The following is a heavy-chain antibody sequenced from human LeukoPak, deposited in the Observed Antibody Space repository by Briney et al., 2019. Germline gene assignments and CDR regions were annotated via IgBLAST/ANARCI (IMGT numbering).Heavy chain of an antibody. CDR3: ARDFYPGIVGATSYYYGMDV. D-gene: IGHD1-26*01. Sequence: ASLKISCKASGYTFTSYAMTWVRQDPGQGLEWMGWIITDTGNPTYAQGFTGRFVFSLDASVSTAYLQISSLKAEDTAVYYCARDFYPGIVGATSYYYGMDVWGQGTTVTVSS. CDR2: IITDTGNP. V-gene: IGHV7-4-1*02. J-gene: IGHJ6*02. CDR1: GYTFTSYA.